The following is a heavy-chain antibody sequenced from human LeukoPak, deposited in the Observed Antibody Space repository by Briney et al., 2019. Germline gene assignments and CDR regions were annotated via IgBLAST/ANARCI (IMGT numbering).Heavy chain of an antibody. CDR2: IRYDGSNK. V-gene: IGHV3-30*02. J-gene: IGHJ4*02. Sequence: GGSLRLSCAASGFAASGFTFSTFGMHWVRQAPGKGLEWVAFIRYDGSNKYYADSVKGRFTISRDNSKNTLYLQMNSLRAEDTAVYYCARDAEWEDYHYFDYWGQGTLVTVSS. D-gene: IGHD1-26*01. CDR1: GFTFSTFG. CDR3: ARDAEWEDYHYFDY.